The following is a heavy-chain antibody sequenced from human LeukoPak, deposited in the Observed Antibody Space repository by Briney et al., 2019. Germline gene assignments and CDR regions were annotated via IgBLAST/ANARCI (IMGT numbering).Heavy chain of an antibody. V-gene: IGHV3-64*01. CDR1: GFTFSSYE. J-gene: IGHJ4*02. CDR3: ARGHSGYYYDY. D-gene: IGHD3-22*01. CDR2: ISSNGGST. Sequence: GGSLRLSCAASGFTFSSYEMNWVRQAPGKGLEYVSAISSNGGSTYYANSVKGRFTISRDNSKNTLYLQMGSLRAEDMAVYYCARGHSGYYYDYWGQGTPVTVSS.